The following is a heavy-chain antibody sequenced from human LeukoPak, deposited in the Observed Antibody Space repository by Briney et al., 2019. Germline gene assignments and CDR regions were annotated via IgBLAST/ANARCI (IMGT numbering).Heavy chain of an antibody. CDR1: GFIVSSNY. D-gene: IGHD2-2*01. CDR2: IYSGGST. V-gene: IGHV3-53*01. CDR3: ARDGGTGGYCSSATCSPFDY. J-gene: IGHJ4*02. Sequence: SGGSLRLSCTVSGFIVSSNYMSWVCQPPGKGLEWVSVIYSGGSTYYADSVKGRFTISRDNSKNTLYLQMNSLRAEDTAVYYCARDGGTGGYCSSATCSPFDYWGQGTLVTVSS.